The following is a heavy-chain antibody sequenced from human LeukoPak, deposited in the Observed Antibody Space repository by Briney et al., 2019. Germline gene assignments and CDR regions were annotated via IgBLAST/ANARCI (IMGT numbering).Heavy chain of an antibody. CDR3: ARVRGGATMDV. Sequence: PSETLSLTCTVSGYSISSGYYWGWIRQPPGKGLEWIGSIYHSGSTYYNPSLKSRVTISVDTSKNQFSLKLSSVTAADTAVYYCARVRGGATMDVWGKGTTVTVSS. CDR1: GYSISSGYY. V-gene: IGHV4-38-2*02. CDR2: IYHSGST. J-gene: IGHJ6*03. D-gene: IGHD3-10*01.